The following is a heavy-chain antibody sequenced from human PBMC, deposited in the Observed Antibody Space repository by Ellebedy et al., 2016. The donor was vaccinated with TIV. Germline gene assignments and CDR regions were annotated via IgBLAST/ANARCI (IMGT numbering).Heavy chain of an antibody. CDR2: FYTDDST. CDR1: KFTVSYNY. CDR3: ARATFYDVDLSGWYFDL. V-gene: IGHV3-66*01. Sequence: GGSLRLSCAASKFTVSYNYMNWVRQAPGKGPEWVSGFYTDDSTYYADSVKGRFSISRGNSKNTLYLQMNSLSTEDTAVYYCARATFYDVDLSGWYFDLWGRGTLVTVSS. D-gene: IGHD3-10*02. J-gene: IGHJ2*01.